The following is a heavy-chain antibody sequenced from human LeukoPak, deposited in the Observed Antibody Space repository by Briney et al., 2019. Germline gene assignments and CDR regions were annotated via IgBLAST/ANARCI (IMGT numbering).Heavy chain of an antibody. CDR2: IDASGNP. D-gene: IGHD6-6*01. Sequence: SETLSLTRTVSGDSISSGTYYWSWIRQPAGKGLEWIGRIDASGNPNYNPSLRSRLTMSVDTSKNQFSLNLRFVTAADTAVFYCARGFEYSTSSRLGYYYFYMDVWGIGTTVTVSS. CDR1: GDSISSGTYY. V-gene: IGHV4-61*02. CDR3: ARGFEYSTSSRLGYYYFYMDV. J-gene: IGHJ6*03.